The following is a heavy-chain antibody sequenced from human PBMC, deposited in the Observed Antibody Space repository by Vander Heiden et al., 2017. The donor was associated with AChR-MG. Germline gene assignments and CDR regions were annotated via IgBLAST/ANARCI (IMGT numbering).Heavy chain of an antibody. J-gene: IGHJ6*03. V-gene: IGHV3-53*01. D-gene: IGHD2-15*01. CDR1: GFTVSSNY. Sequence: EVQLVESGGGLIQPGGSLRPSCAASGFTVSSNYMGGVRQAPGKGLEWVSVIYSGGSTYYADSVKGRFTISRDNSKNTLYLQMNSLRAEDTAVYYCARVGGWLPSLVLYYYYYMDVWGKGTTVTVSS. CDR3: ARVGGWLPSLVLYYYYYMDV. CDR2: IYSGGST.